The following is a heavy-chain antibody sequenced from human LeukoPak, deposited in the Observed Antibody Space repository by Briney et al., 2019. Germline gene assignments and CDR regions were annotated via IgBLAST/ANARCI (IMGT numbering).Heavy chain of an antibody. V-gene: IGHV4-39*01. D-gene: IGHD3-10*01. CDR1: GGSISSSSYY. CDR3: ARMVRGDRYFDY. J-gene: IGHJ4*02. CDR2: IYYSGST. Sequence: PSETLSLTCTVSGGSISSSSYYWGWIRQPPGKGLEWIGSIYYSGSTYYTPSLKSRVTISVDTSKNQFSLKLSSVTAADTAVYYCARMVRGDRYFDYWGQGTLVTVSS.